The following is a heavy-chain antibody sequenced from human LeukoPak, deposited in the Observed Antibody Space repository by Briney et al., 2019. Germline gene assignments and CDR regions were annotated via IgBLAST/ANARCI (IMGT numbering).Heavy chain of an antibody. Sequence: PGASVKVSCKASGYTFTGSYMHWVRQAPGQGLEWMGRINPNSGGTNYAQKFQGRVTMTRDTSISTAYMELSRLRSDDTAVYYCARVHCTNGVCYLFDYWGQGTLVTVSS. V-gene: IGHV1-2*06. CDR3: ARVHCTNGVCYLFDY. CDR2: INPNSGGT. CDR1: GYTFTGSY. D-gene: IGHD2-8*01. J-gene: IGHJ4*02.